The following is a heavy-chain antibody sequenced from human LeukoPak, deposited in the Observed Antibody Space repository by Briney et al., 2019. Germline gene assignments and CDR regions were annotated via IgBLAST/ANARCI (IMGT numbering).Heavy chain of an antibody. V-gene: IGHV3-30*18. Sequence: GGSLRLSCAASGFTFSSYGMHWVRQAPGKGLEWVAVISYDGSNKYYADSVKGRFTISRDNSKNTLYLQMNRLRAEDTAVHYCAKEDQYYDFWSGLNYCWGVYVWGRGTTVVVSS. CDR2: ISYDGSNK. D-gene: IGHD3-3*01. J-gene: IGHJ6*01. CDR1: GFTFSSYG. CDR3: AKEDQYYDFWSGLNYCWGVYV.